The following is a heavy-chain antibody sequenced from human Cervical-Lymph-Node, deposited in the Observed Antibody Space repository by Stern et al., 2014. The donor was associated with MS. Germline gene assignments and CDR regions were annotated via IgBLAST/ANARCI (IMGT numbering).Heavy chain of an antibody. D-gene: IGHD3-3*01. J-gene: IGHJ4*02. CDR3: AKDRDFWSGYPNYFDY. CDR2: IRGSGGST. Sequence: EVQLLESGGGLVQPGGSLRLSWAASGFTFSNYAMSWVRQAPGKGLEWVSGIRGSGGSTYYADSVKGRFTISRDNSKNTLYLQMNSLRAEDTAVYYCAKDRDFWSGYPNYFDYWGQGTLVTVSS. V-gene: IGHV3-23*01. CDR1: GFTFSNYA.